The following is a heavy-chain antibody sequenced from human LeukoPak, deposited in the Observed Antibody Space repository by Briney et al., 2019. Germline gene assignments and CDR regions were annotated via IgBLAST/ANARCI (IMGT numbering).Heavy chain of an antibody. CDR2: IKQDESEK. CDR1: GFTFSTYW. CDR3: ARGHLSSWYDYFDY. Sequence: GGSLRLSCAASGFTFSTYWMSWVRQAPGKGLEWVANIKQDESEKYYVDSVKGRFTISRDNAKNSLYLQMNSLRAEDTAVYYCARGHLSSWYDYFDYWGQGTLVTVSS. D-gene: IGHD6-13*01. V-gene: IGHV3-7*01. J-gene: IGHJ4*02.